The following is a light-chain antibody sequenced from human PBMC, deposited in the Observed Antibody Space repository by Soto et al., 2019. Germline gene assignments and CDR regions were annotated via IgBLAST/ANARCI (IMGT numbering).Light chain of an antibody. CDR3: QHYNYWPPKT. V-gene: IGKV3-15*01. Sequence: EIVMTQSPPTLSVSPGERTTLSCRASQSVGNNLAWYQQKPGQAPRLLIYGAYTRATGIPARFSGSGSGTDFTLTISSLQSEDFAVYYCQHYNYWPPKTFGQGTKVDI. CDR2: GAY. J-gene: IGKJ1*01. CDR1: QSVGNN.